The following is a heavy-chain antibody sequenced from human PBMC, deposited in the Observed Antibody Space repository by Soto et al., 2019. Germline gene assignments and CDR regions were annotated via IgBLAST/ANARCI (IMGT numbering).Heavy chain of an antibody. Sequence: ASVKVSCKASGYTFTSYGISWVRQAPGQGLEWMGWISAYNGNTNYAQKLQGRVTMTTDTSTSTAYMELRSLRSDDTAVYYCARDQKDWQWLSHLDYWGQGTLVTVSS. D-gene: IGHD6-19*01. J-gene: IGHJ4*02. CDR2: ISAYNGNT. V-gene: IGHV1-18*01. CDR3: ARDQKDWQWLSHLDY. CDR1: GYTFTSYG.